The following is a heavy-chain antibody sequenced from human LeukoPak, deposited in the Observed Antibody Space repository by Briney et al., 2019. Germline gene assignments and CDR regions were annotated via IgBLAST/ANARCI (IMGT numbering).Heavy chain of an antibody. V-gene: IGHV3-23*01. Sequence: GSLRLSCAASGFTFSSYAMSWVRQAPGKGLEWVSAISGSGGSTYYADSVKGRFTISRDNSKNTLYLQMNSLRAEDTAVYYCAKEPYSSSWYLDGFDPWGQGTLVTVSS. CDR3: AKEPYSSSWYLDGFDP. D-gene: IGHD6-13*01. CDR2: ISGSGGST. J-gene: IGHJ5*02. CDR1: GFTFSSYA.